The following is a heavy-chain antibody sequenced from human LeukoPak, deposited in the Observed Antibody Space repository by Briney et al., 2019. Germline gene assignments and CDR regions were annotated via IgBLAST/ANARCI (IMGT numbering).Heavy chain of an antibody. CDR3: ARGRGYGDAVDY. D-gene: IGHD4-17*01. CDR1: RFNFSSYS. V-gene: IGHV3-66*01. Sequence: GGSLTLSCAASRFNFSSYSMNWVRQAPGKGLEWVSVIYSGGSTYYADSVKGRFTISRDNSKNTLYLQMNSLRAEDTAVYYCARGRGYGDAVDYWGQGTLVTVSS. J-gene: IGHJ4*02. CDR2: IYSGGST.